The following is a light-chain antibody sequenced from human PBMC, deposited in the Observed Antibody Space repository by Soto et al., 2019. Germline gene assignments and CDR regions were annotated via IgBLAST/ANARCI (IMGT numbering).Light chain of an antibody. J-gene: IGKJ2*01. V-gene: IGKV1-39*01. CDR3: QQSYRTPYT. CDR2: AAS. Sequence: DIHMTQSPSSLSASVGDRITITCRASQIISNYLNWYQQKPGKAPKLLIYAASTLQNGVTSRFSGSGSGTYFTLTITSLQPEDFATYSCQQSYRTPYTFGQGTNLEIK. CDR1: QIISNY.